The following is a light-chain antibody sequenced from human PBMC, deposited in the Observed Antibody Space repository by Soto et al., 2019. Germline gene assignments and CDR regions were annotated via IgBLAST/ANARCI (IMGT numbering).Light chain of an antibody. Sequence: SYELTQPPSVSVAPGKTARITCGGNNIGSKSVHWYQQKPGQAPVLVIYYDSDRPSGIPERFSGSNSGNTATLTISRVEAGDEADYYCQLWDISSDHPYVFGTGTKVTVL. CDR3: QLWDISSDHPYV. J-gene: IGLJ1*01. V-gene: IGLV3-21*04. CDR2: YDS. CDR1: NIGSKS.